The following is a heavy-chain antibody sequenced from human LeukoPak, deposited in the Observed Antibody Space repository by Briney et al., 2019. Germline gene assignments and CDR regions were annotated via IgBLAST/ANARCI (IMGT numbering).Heavy chain of an antibody. CDR3: ARVRGVTQGYFDY. D-gene: IGHD2-21*02. CDR1: GGSFSGYY. Sequence: SETLSLTCAVYGGSFSGYYWSWIRRPPGKGLEWIGEINHSGSTNYNPSLKSRVTISVDTSKNQFSLKLSSVTAADTAVYYCARVRGVTQGYFDYWGQGTLVTVSS. V-gene: IGHV4-34*01. J-gene: IGHJ4*02. CDR2: INHSGST.